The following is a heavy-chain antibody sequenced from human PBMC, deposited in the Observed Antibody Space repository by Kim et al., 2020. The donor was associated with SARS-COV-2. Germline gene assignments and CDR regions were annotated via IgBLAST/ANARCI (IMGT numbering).Heavy chain of an antibody. CDR3: ATRLADGYSNYYYYYGMDV. V-gene: IGHV7-4-1*02. D-gene: IGHD4-4*01. CDR1: GYTFTSYA. Sequence: ASVKVSCKASGYTFTSYAMNWVRQAPGQGLEWMGWINTNTGNPTYAQGFTGRFVFSLDTSVSTAYLQISSLKAEDTAVYYCATRLADGYSNYYYYYGMDVWGQGTTVTVSS. J-gene: IGHJ6*02. CDR2: INTNTGNP.